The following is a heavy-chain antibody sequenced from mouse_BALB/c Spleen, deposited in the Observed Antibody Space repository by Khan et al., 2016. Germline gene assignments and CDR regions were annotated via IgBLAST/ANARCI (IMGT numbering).Heavy chain of an antibody. CDR2: LSYSGST. J-gene: IGHJ2*01. CDR3: ARFITTVVATYYFDY. V-gene: IGHV3-2*02. Sequence: EVQLQESGPGLVKPSQSLSLTCTVTGYSITSDYAWNWIRQFPGNKLEWMGYLSYSGSTSYNPSLNSRISITRDTSKNQFFLQLNSLTTEDTATYYCARFITTVVATYYFDYWGQGTTLTVSS. D-gene: IGHD1-1*01. CDR1: GYSITSDYA.